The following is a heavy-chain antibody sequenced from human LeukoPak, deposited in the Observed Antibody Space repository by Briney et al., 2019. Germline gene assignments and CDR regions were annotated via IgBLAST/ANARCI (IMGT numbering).Heavy chain of an antibody. V-gene: IGHV3-7*02. J-gene: IGHJ1*01. D-gene: IGHD6-19*01. CDR3: ARGRITVAY. Sequence: GRSLRLSCTASGFTLSSYWMSWVRQPPGKGLEWVATIKADGSEKYYVDSVKGRFTISRDNAKNSLYLQMNSLRAEDTAVYYCARGRITVAYWGQGTLVTVSS. CDR2: IKADGSEK. CDR1: GFTLSSYW.